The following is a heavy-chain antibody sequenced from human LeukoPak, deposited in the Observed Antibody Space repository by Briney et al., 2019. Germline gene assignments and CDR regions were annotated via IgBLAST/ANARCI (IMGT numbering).Heavy chain of an antibody. CDR2: ISSDGNNK. V-gene: IGHV3-30-3*02. CDR1: GFTFSTYS. Sequence: PGTSLRLSCAASGFTFSTYSMHWVRQAPGKGLGWVAVISSDGNNKYYADSVKGRFTISRDNSKNTLFLQMTSLRAEDTAVYFCAKDERSTGWYSYFDFWGQGTLVTVSS. J-gene: IGHJ4*02. CDR3: AKDERSTGWYSYFDF. D-gene: IGHD6-19*01.